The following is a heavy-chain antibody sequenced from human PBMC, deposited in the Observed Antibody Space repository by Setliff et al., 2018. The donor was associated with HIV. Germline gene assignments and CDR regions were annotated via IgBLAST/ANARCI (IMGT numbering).Heavy chain of an antibody. J-gene: IGHJ4*02. CDR3: ARDSRWGMTTVTTCDY. CDR1: GGSISTYY. CDR2: IYTSGST. Sequence: SETLSLTCTVSGGSISTYYWSWIRQSPGKGLEWIGHIYTSGSTNYNPSLKSRVSMSVDTSKNQFPLKLSSVTAADTAVYYCARDSRWGMTTVTTCDYWGQGTLVTVSS. D-gene: IGHD4-17*01. V-gene: IGHV4-4*07.